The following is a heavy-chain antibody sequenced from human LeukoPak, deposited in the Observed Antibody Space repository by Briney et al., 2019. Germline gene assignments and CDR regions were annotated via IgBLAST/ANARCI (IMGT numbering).Heavy chain of an antibody. D-gene: IGHD3-3*01. Sequence: ASVKVSCKASGYTFTSYGISWVRQAPGQGLEWMGWISAYNGNTNYAQKLQGRVTMTTDTSTSTAYMELRSLRSDDTAVYYCARGSGFAYDFWSGYQKAYYYYYMDVWGKGTTVTVSS. J-gene: IGHJ6*03. CDR1: GYTFTSYG. CDR3: ARGSGFAYDFWSGYQKAYYYYYMDV. V-gene: IGHV1-18*01. CDR2: ISAYNGNT.